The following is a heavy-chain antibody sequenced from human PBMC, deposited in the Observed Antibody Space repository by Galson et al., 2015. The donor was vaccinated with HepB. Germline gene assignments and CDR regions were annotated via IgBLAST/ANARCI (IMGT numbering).Heavy chain of an antibody. J-gene: IGHJ6*02. V-gene: IGHV3-30-3*01. D-gene: IGHD6-19*01. CDR2: ISYDGSNK. Sequence: SLRLSCAASGFTFSSYAMHWVRQAPGKGLEWVAVISYDGSNKYYADSVKGRFTISRDNSKNTLYLQMNSLRAEDTAVYYCARDIQWLVLGVYYYYYYGMDVWGQGTTVTVSS. CDR3: ARDIQWLVLGVYYYYYYGMDV. CDR1: GFTFSSYA.